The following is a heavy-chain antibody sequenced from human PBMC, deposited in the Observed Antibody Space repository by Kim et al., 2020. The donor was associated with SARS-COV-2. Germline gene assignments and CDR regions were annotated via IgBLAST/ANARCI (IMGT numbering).Heavy chain of an antibody. CDR1: GYPFTNYA. CDR3: ARSRSSSGYTGLDY. V-gene: IGHV1-3*04. CDR2: INTDSGNT. D-gene: IGHD5-12*01. Sequence: ASVKVSCKASGYPFTNYAIQWVRQAPGQRLEWMGWINTDSGNTKYSQIFQDRVTITRDTSATTAHMELTSLTSEDTAMYYCARSRSSSGYTGLDYWGQGSLVTVSS. J-gene: IGHJ4*02.